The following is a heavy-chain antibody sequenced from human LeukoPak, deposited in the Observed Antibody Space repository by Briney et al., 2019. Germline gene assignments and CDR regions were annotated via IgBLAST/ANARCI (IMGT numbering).Heavy chain of an antibody. V-gene: IGHV4-59*08. CDR2: IHYSGST. Sequence: SETLSLTCSVSGVSISNYYWSWIRQPPGKGLEWIAYIHYSGSTNYNPSLKSRLTISIDTSKKQFSLKLTSVTAADTAIYHSARHESYRVPVAGTSYSYPMDVWGQGTTVTVSS. J-gene: IGHJ6*02. D-gene: IGHD6-19*01. CDR3: ARHESYRVPVAGTSYSYPMDV. CDR1: GVSISNYY.